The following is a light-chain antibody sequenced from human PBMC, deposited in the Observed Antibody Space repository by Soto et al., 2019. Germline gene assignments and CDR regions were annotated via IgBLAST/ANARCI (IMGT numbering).Light chain of an antibody. V-gene: IGKV3D-7*01. CDR1: RSVSSSY. CDR3: QQDYNLPLT. CDR2: GAS. Sequence: PGERVTLSCRASRSVSSSYLTWYQQKPGQAPRLLIYGASTRATGIPARFSGSGSGTDFTLTISSLQPEDFAVYYCQQDYNLPLTFGQGTRLEIK. J-gene: IGKJ5*01.